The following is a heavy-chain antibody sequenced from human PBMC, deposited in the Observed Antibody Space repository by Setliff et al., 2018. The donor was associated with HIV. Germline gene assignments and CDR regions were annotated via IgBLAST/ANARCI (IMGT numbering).Heavy chain of an antibody. CDR3: ASLGNREVEP. V-gene: IGHV4-59*11. CDR2: IYASGST. Sequence: SETLSLTCTVSGGSISSHCWSWIRQSPGKALEWIGYIYASGSTTYNPSLRSRVTMSIDTSQNQFSLKLNSVTAADTAVYYCASLGNREVEPWGQGTLVTVSS. J-gene: IGHJ5*02. CDR1: GGSISSHC.